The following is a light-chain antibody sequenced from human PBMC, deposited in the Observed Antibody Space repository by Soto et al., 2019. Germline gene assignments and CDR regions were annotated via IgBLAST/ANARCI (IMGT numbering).Light chain of an antibody. J-gene: IGKJ4*01. CDR2: GAS. Sequence: EIVLTQSPGTLSLSPGERATLSCRASQSVSSSYLAWYQQKPGQAPRLLIYGASSRATGIPERFSGSGSGTDFTLTSSRLEPEDFAVYYCQQYGSSLLTFGGGTKVEIK. CDR1: QSVSSSY. V-gene: IGKV3-20*01. CDR3: QQYGSSLLT.